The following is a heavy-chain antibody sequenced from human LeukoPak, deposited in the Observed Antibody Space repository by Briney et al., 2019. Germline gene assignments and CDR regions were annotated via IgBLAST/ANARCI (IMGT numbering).Heavy chain of an antibody. CDR1: GGSISSYY. D-gene: IGHD3-3*01. CDR2: IYYSGST. V-gene: IGHV4-59*01. Sequence: SETLSLTCTVSGGSISSYYWSWIRQPPGKGLEWIGYIYYSGSTNYNPSLKSRVTISVDTSKNQFSLKLSSVTAADTAVYYCARGVVFRGMDVWGQGTMVTVSS. CDR3: ARGVVFRGMDV. J-gene: IGHJ6*02.